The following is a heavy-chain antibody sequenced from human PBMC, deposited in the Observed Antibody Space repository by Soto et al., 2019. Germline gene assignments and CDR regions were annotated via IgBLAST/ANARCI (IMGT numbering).Heavy chain of an antibody. Sequence: DVQLVESGGGLVQPGRSLRLSCAASGFTFDDYAMHWVRQAPGKGLEWVSGISWNSGSIGYADSVKGRFTISRDNAKNSLYLQMNSLRAEDTAVYYCARGFDYWGQGTLVTVSS. CDR1: GFTFDDYA. J-gene: IGHJ4*02. CDR3: ARGFDY. V-gene: IGHV3-9*01. D-gene: IGHD3-16*01. CDR2: ISWNSGSI.